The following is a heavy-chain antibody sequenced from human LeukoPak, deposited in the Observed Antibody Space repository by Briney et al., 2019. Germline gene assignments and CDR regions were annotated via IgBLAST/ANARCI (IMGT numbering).Heavy chain of an antibody. CDR3: ARHRVGITRDFDY. J-gene: IGHJ4*02. V-gene: IGHV4-59*08. CDR1: GGSISSYY. CDR2: IYYSGST. D-gene: IGHD1-26*01. Sequence: PSETLSLTCTVSGGSISSYYWSWIPQPPGKGLEWIGYIYYSGSTNYNPSLKSRVTISVDTSKNQFSLRLTSVTAADTAVYYCARHRVGITRDFDYWGQGTLVTVSS.